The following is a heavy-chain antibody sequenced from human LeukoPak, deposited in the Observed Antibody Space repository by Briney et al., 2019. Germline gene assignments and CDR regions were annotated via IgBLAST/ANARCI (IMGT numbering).Heavy chain of an antibody. D-gene: IGHD5-24*01. CDR2: INPEGSQT. J-gene: IGHJ4*02. V-gene: IGHV3-7*01. CDR3: AAWTDRGYNF. CDR1: GFAFSSSW. Sequence: GESLRLSCAVSGFAFSSSWMKWVRQAPGKGLQWVGNINPEGSQTRFVDSVMGRFTMSKDNAKNSLYLQMNSLRVEDTAVFYCAAWTDRGYNFWGQGTVVTVSS.